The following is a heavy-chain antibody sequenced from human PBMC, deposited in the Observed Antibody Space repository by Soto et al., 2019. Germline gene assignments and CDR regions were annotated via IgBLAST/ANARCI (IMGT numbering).Heavy chain of an antibody. J-gene: IGHJ3*02. CDR3: ARPCSTSFNDAFDI. V-gene: IGHV3-21*01. D-gene: IGHD2-2*01. CDR2: ISSSSSYI. CDR1: GFTFNSYS. Sequence: PGGSLRLSCAAPGFTFNSYSMNWGRQAPGKGLEWVSSISSSSSYIYYADSVKGRFTISRDNAKNSLYLQMNSLRAEDTAVYYCARPCSTSFNDAFDIWGQGTMVTVSS.